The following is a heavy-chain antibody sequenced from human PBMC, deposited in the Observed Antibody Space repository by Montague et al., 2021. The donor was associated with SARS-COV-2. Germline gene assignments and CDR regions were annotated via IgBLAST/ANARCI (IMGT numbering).Heavy chain of an antibody. J-gene: IGHJ4*02. V-gene: IGHV3-66*01. D-gene: IGHD3-22*01. Sequence: SLRLSCAASGFTVSSNYMSWVRQAPGKGLEWVSVIYSGGSTYYADSVKGRFTTPRDNSKNTLYLQMNSLRAEDTAVYYCARGYYDSSGYYATVGVHWGQGTLVTVSS. CDR2: IYSGGST. CDR1: GFTVSSNY. CDR3: ARGYYDSSGYYATVGVH.